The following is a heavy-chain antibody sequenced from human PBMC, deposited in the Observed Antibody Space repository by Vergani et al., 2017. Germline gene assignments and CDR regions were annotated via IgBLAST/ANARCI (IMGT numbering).Heavy chain of an antibody. CDR2: IYYSGST. CDR1: GGSISSSSYY. CDR3: ARHRGPQWFGELLPSVLWDTRIDY. J-gene: IGHJ4*02. Sequence: QLQLQESGPGLVKPSETLSLTCTVSGGSISSSSYYWGWIRQPPGKGLEWIGSIYYSGSTYYNPSLKSRVTISVDTSKNQFSLKLSSVTAADTAVYYCARHRGPQWFGELLPSVLWDTRIDYWGQGTLVTVSS. V-gene: IGHV4-39*01. D-gene: IGHD3-10*01.